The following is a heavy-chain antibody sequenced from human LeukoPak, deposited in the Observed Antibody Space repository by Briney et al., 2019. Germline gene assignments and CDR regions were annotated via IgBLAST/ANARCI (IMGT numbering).Heavy chain of an antibody. CDR1: GYTFTKYG. J-gene: IGHJ3*02. V-gene: IGHV1-18*01. Sequence: GASVKVSCRSSGYTFTKYGFSWVRQAPGQGLEWMGWVSAYDGNTNYAQKFQGRVTMTTDTFTTTAYMELRSLRSDDTAVYYCARDSTVTKEGIDGFDIWGQGTMVTVSS. D-gene: IGHD4-17*01. CDR3: ARDSTVTKEGIDGFDI. CDR2: VSAYDGNT.